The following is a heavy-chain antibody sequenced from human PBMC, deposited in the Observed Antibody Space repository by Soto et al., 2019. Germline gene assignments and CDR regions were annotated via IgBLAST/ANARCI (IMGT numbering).Heavy chain of an antibody. J-gene: IGHJ6*03. CDR3: ARDGIAVADNFDYYTDV. Sequence: GASVKVSCKASGYTFTSYGISWVRQAPGQGLEWMGWISAYNGNTNYAQKLQGRVTMTTDTSTSTAYMELRSLRSDDTAVYYCARDGIAVADNFDYYTDVWGKGTTVTVSS. V-gene: IGHV1-18*01. CDR1: GYTFTSYG. CDR2: ISAYNGNT. D-gene: IGHD6-19*01.